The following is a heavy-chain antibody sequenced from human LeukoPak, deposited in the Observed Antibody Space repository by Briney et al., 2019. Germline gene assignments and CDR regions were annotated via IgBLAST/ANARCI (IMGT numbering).Heavy chain of an antibody. CDR2: IYYSGST. V-gene: IGHV4-59*01. CDR1: GGSISSYY. J-gene: IGHJ6*02. D-gene: IGHD5-18*01. Sequence: SETLSLTCTVSGGSISSYYWSWIRQPPGKGLEWIGYIYYSGSTNYNPSLKSRVTISVDTSKNQLSLKLSSVTAADTAVYYCARDSGYSYGYIGYYYYGMDVWGQGTLVTVSS. CDR3: ARDSGYSYGYIGYYYYGMDV.